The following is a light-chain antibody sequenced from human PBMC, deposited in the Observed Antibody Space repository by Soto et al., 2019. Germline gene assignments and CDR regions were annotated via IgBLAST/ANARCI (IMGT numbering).Light chain of an antibody. J-gene: IGKJ2*01. CDR2: DSS. CDR3: QYHTDWPPYT. V-gene: IGKV3-11*02. CDR1: QSVGRY. Sequence: EMVLTQCPATLSLSPGDRATLSCRASQSVGRYLAWYQQRPGQAPRLLIYDSSNSVTGIPARFSGNGSGRAFTLTISSLEPEDFAVYYCQYHTDWPPYTFGQGTTLEI.